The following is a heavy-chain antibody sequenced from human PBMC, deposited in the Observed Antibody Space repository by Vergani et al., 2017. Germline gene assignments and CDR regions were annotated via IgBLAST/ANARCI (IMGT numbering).Heavy chain of an antibody. CDR3: AGRSGIVYDIFSGTQYFFDF. J-gene: IGHJ4*02. CDR1: GFSIDNGYY. V-gene: IGHV4-38-2*01. Sequence: QVQLQESGPGLVKPSETLSLTCAVSGFSIDNGYYWDWIRQPPGKGLEWIGSIYRTGRTHFNPSLKSRVTISVDTSNNHFSLRLNSLTAADTAVYYCAGRSGIVYDIFSGTQYFFDFWGQGSLGTVAS. CDR2: IYRTGRT. D-gene: IGHD3-9*01.